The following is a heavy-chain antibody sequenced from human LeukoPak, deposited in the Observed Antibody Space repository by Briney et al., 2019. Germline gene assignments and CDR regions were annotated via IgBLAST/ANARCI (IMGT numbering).Heavy chain of an antibody. CDR3: ARHFAYSSSSYFDY. D-gene: IGHD6-6*01. J-gene: IGHJ4*02. CDR1: GGSVSNYY. CDR2: VYYTGST. V-gene: IGHV4-59*08. Sequence: PSETLSLTCSVSGGSVSNYYWSWIRQPPGKGLEWVGYVYYTGSTNYNPSLKSRVTMFEDKSKNQFSLRLYSVTVADTAVYYCARHFAYSSSSYFDYWGQGSLVTVSS.